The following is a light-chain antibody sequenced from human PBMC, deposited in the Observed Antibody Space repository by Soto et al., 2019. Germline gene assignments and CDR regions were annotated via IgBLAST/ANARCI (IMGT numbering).Light chain of an antibody. Sequence: EIVMTQSPAALSVSPGERATLSCRASQSVGSNLAWYQQKPGQAPRLLFFVASTRATDIPARFSGSGSGTEFTLTISSLQSEDFAFYYCQHYNNWPWTFGRGTEV. J-gene: IGKJ1*01. CDR3: QHYNNWPWT. CDR1: QSVGSN. V-gene: IGKV3-15*01. CDR2: VAS.